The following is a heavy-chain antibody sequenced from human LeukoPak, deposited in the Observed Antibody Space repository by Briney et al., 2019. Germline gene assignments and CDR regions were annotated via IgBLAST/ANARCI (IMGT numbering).Heavy chain of an antibody. CDR2: INPSGGST. V-gene: IGHV1-46*01. CDR1: GYTFTSYD. Sequence: GASVKVSCRASGYTFTSYDIHWVRQAPGQGLEWMGVINPSGGSTSYAQKFQGRVTMTRDTSTSTVYMELSSLRSEDTAVYYCARRGCSGGSCSLLGYYYYGMDVWGKGTTVTVSS. CDR3: ARRGCSGGSCSLLGYYYYGMDV. J-gene: IGHJ6*04. D-gene: IGHD2-15*01.